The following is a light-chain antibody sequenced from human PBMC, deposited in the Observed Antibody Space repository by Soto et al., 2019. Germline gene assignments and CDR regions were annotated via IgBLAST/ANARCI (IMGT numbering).Light chain of an antibody. CDR1: QSVGGN. V-gene: IGKV3-15*01. CDR3: QKFDQWPWT. J-gene: IGKJ1*01. Sequence: IVMTQSPATLSVSPGERATLSCRASQSVGGNLAWYQQKPGQAPRLLIYGASTRDTGVPARFSGRGSETEFTLTISSLQSEDFAVYYCQKFDQWPWTFGQGTKVDIK. CDR2: GAS.